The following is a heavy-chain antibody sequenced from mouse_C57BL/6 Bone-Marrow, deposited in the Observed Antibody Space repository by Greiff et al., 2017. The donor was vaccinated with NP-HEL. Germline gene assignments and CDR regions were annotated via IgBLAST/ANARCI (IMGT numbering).Heavy chain of an antibody. J-gene: IGHJ3*01. Sequence: VKLQQPGAELVRPGSSVKLSCKASGYTFTSYWMDWVKQRPGQGLEWIGNIYPSDSETHYNQKFKDKATLTVDKSSSTAYMQLSSLTSEDSAVYYCARWGTYYYGNYPFAYWGQGTLVTVSA. CDR2: IYPSDSET. D-gene: IGHD2-1*01. CDR1: GYTFTSYW. CDR3: ARWGTYYYGNYPFAY. V-gene: IGHV1-61*01.